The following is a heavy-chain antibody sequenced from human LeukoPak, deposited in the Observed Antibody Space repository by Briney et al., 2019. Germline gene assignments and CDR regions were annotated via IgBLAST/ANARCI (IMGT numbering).Heavy chain of an antibody. V-gene: IGHV3-30*12. CDR2: FGTRHTHI. J-gene: IGHJ6*02. Sequence: GRSLRLSCAASGFSFSNYGMHWVRQAPGKGLEWVALFGTRHTHIFYADSVEGRFAISRDNSKNTVYLQMNSLRVEDAAVYYCAARLPLYGMDVWGQGTTVTVSS. CDR3: AARLPLYGMDV. D-gene: IGHD2-21*02. CDR1: GFSFSNYG.